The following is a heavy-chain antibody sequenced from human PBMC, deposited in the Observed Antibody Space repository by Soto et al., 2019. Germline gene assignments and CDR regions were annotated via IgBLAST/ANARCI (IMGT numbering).Heavy chain of an antibody. CDR2: ISAYNGNT. Sequence: ASVKVSCKASGYTFTSYGISWVRQAPGQGLEWMGWISAYNGNTNYEQKLQGRVTMTTDTSTSTADMELRSLRSDDTAVYYCPVVDADFDYSGQPTLVTLSP. CDR1: GYTFTSYG. J-gene: IGHJ4*02. D-gene: IGHD2-15*01. CDR3: PVVDADFDY. V-gene: IGHV1-18*01.